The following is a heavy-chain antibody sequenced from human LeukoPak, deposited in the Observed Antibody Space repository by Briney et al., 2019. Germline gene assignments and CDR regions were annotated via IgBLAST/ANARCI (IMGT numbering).Heavy chain of an antibody. J-gene: IGHJ3*01. CDR1: GFTFSHYG. D-gene: IGHD1-26*01. Sequence: GGSLRLSCSASGFTFSHYGMHWVRQAPGWGLEWVAFIWSDGTIKYYADSVKGRFTISRDNSKNTLSLQMNSLRVEDTAVYYCARGNNYNGNYYPNWGQGTMVTVSS. CDR2: IWSDGTIK. CDR3: ARGNNYNGNYYPN. V-gene: IGHV3-33*01.